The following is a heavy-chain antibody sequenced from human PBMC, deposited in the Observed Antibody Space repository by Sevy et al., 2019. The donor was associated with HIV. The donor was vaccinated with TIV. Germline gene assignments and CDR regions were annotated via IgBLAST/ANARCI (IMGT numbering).Heavy chain of an antibody. CDR3: ARRSESGRWLQSYYFDY. CDR2: IYPVDSDT. D-gene: IGHD5-12*01. Sequence: GESLKTSCKGSGYSFTSYWIGWVRQMPGKGLEWMGIIYPVDSDTSYSPSFQGQVTISADKSISTAYLQWSSLKASDTAMYYCARRSESGRWLQSYYFDYWGQGTLVTVSS. CDR1: GYSFTSYW. V-gene: IGHV5-51*01. J-gene: IGHJ4*02.